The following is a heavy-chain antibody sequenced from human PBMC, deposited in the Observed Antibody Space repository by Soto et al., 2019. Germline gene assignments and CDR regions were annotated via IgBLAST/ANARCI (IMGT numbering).Heavy chain of an antibody. V-gene: IGHV3-21*01. CDR1: GFTLSSYS. J-gene: IGHJ6*02. Sequence: PGGSLRLSCAASGFTLSSYSMNWVRQAPGKGLEWVSSISSSSSYIYYADSAKGRFTISRDNAKNSLYLQMNSLRAEDTAVYYCARPGYRAYYYGMDVWGQGTTVTVSS. CDR3: ARPGYRAYYYGMDV. D-gene: IGHD5-18*01. CDR2: ISSSSSYI.